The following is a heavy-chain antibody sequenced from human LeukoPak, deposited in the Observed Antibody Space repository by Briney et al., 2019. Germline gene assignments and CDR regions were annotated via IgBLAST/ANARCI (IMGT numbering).Heavy chain of an antibody. D-gene: IGHD3-22*01. Sequence: PSETLSLTCTVAGGSISNYFWSWIRQPPGKGLEWIGDIYYSGSPNYNPSLKSRLTISVDTSKNQFSLWLSSVTAADTAVYYCARYYYDSSGYWISDYWGQGTLVTVSS. CDR1: GGSISNYF. V-gene: IGHV4-59*08. CDR3: ARYYYDSSGYWISDY. CDR2: IYYSGSP. J-gene: IGHJ4*02.